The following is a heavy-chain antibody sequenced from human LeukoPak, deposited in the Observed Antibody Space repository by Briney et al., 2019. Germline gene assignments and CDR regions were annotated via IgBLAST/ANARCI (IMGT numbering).Heavy chain of an antibody. CDR1: GGSISSYY. CDR3: ARGSGPAAVYYYGMDV. CDR2: IYYSGST. D-gene: IGHD2-2*01. J-gene: IGHJ6*02. Sequence: PSETLSLTCTVSGGSISSYYRSWIRQPPGKGLEWIGYIYYSGSTNYNPSLKSRVTISVDTSKNQFSLKLSSVTAADTAVYYCARGSGPAAVYYYGMDVWGQGTTVTVSS. V-gene: IGHV4-59*01.